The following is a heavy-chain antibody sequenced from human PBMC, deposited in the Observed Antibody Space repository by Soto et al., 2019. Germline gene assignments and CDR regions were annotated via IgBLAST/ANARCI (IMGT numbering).Heavy chain of an antibody. D-gene: IGHD3-10*01. CDR3: ARSGGPGYYYYYGMDV. V-gene: IGHV4-38-2*01. J-gene: IGHJ6*02. Sequence: SETLFLTCAVSGYSISSGYYWGWIRQPPGKGLEWIGSIYHSGSTYYNPSLKSRVTISVDTSKNQFSLKLSSVTAADTAVYYCARSGGPGYYYYYGMDVWGQGTTVTVSS. CDR1: GYSISSGYY. CDR2: IYHSGST.